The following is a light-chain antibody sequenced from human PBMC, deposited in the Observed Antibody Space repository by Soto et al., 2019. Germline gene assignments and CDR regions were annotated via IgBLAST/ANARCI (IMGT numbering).Light chain of an antibody. CDR2: QDN. V-gene: IGLV3-1*01. CDR3: QAWASSVV. J-gene: IGLJ2*01. Sequence: SYKLTQPPSVSVSPGQTANITCSGDKLGDKYTCWYQQKPGQSPVLVIYQDNKRPSGIPERFSGSNSGNTATLTISGTQAMDEADYYCQAWASSVVFGGGTKLTVL. CDR1: KLGDKY.